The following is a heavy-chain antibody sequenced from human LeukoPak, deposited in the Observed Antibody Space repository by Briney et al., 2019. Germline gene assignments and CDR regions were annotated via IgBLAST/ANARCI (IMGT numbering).Heavy chain of an antibody. V-gene: IGHV4-34*01. CDR3: AKRYCSSTSCPSSFDY. J-gene: IGHJ4*02. D-gene: IGHD2-2*01. CDR1: GGSFSGYY. CDR2: INHSGST. Sequence: SETLSLTCAVYGGSFSGYYRSWIRQPPGKGLEWIGEINHSGSTNYNPSLKSRVTISVDTSKNQFSLKLSSVTAADTAVYYCAKRYCSSTSCPSSFDYWGQGTLVTVSS.